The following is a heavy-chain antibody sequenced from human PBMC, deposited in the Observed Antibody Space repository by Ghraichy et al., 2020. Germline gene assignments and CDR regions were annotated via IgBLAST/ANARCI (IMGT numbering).Heavy chain of an antibody. CDR1: GDSVSSNNAA. V-gene: IGHV6-1*01. D-gene: IGHD2-8*02. Sequence: SQTLSLTCTISGDSVSSNNAAWNWIRQSPSRGLEWLGRTFYTSTWYTNYGGSVKGRISITADTSKNHFSLQLNSVTPEDTGVYYCARGLVRPYYYHMDVWGSGTTVAVSS. J-gene: IGHJ6*03. CDR3: ARGLVRPYYYHMDV. CDR2: TFYTSTWYT.